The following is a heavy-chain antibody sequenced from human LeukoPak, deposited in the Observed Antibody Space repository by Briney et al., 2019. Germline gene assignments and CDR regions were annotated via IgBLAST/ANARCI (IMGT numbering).Heavy chain of an antibody. D-gene: IGHD2-2*01. CDR3: ARDARYCSSTSCQTDAFDI. V-gene: IGHV1-69*04. CDR2: IIPILGIA. CDR1: GGTFSSYT. Sequence: SVKVSCKASGGTFSSYTISWVRQAPGQGLEWMGRIIPILGIANYAQKFQGRVTITADKSTSTAYMELSSLRSEDTAVYYCARDARYCSSTSCQTDAFDIWGQGTTVTVSS. J-gene: IGHJ3*02.